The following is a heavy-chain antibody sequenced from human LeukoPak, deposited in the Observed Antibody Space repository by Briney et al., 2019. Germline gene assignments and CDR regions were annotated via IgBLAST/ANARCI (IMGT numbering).Heavy chain of an antibody. Sequence: ASVKVSCKASGYTFTGYFMHWVRLAPGQGLEWMGWINPNSGGTNYAQKFQGRVTMTRDTSISTAYMELSRLRSDDTAVYYCARGMEPYYYMDVWGKGTTVTVSS. V-gene: IGHV1-2*02. CDR3: ARGMEPYYYMDV. J-gene: IGHJ6*03. CDR1: GYTFTGYF. D-gene: IGHD1-26*01. CDR2: INPNSGGT.